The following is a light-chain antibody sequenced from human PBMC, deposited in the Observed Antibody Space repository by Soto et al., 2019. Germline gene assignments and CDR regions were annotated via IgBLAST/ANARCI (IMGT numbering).Light chain of an antibody. V-gene: IGLV2-14*01. CDR1: SSDVGRYNH. CDR2: EVS. Sequence: QSALTQPASVSGSPGQSITISCTGTSSDVGRYNHVSWYQHHPGKAPKLIISEVSNRPSGVSNRFSGSKSGYTASLTISGLPAEDEADYYCNSHTSGDFRVFGTGTKVTVL. CDR3: NSHTSGDFRV. J-gene: IGLJ1*01.